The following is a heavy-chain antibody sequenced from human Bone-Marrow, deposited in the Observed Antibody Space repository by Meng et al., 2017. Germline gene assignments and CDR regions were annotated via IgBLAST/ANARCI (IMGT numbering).Heavy chain of an antibody. CDR2: IDPDSGDT. CDR3: VAAGYGLDV. Sequence: ASVKVSCKASGYTFTDYYVHWVRQAPGQGLEWMGRIDPDSGDTDFEQKFQGRVTLTRVTSITTVYMEVSSLRSDDTAMYYCVAAGYGLDVWGQGTTVTV. J-gene: IGHJ6*02. D-gene: IGHD6-13*01. CDR1: GYTFTDYY. V-gene: IGHV1-2*06.